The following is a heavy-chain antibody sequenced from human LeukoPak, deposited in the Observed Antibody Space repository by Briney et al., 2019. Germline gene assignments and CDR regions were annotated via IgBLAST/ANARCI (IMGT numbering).Heavy chain of an antibody. CDR1: GLTFSSYW. CDR2: IKQDGSEK. Sequence: GGSLRLSCAASGLTFSSYWMSWVRQAPGKGLEWVANIKQDGSEKYYVDSVKGRFTISRDNAKNSLYLQMNSLRAEDTAVYYCARTYGGNSHDAFDIWGQGTMVTVSS. D-gene: IGHD4-23*01. J-gene: IGHJ3*02. V-gene: IGHV3-7*01. CDR3: ARTYGGNSHDAFDI.